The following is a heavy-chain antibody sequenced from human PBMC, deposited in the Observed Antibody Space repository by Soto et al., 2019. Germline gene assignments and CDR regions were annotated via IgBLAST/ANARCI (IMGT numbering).Heavy chain of an antibody. V-gene: IGHV3-11*01. J-gene: IGHJ6*03. CDR1: GFTFSDYY. D-gene: IGHD3-10*01. CDR2: ISSSGSTI. Sequence: PGGSLRLSCAASGFTFSDYYMSWIRQAPGKGLEWVSYISSSGSTIYYADSVKGRFTISRDNAKNSLYLQMNSLRAEDTAVYYCARVRGPPKRSYYYMDVWGKGTTVTVSS. CDR3: ARVRGPPKRSYYYMDV.